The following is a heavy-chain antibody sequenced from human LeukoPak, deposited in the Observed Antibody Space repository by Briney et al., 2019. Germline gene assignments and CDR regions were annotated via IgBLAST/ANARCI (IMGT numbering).Heavy chain of an antibody. V-gene: IGHV4-59*01. Sequence: SETLSLTCTVSGGSISSYYWSWIRQPPGKGLEWIGYIYYSGSTNYNPSLKSRVTISVDTSKNQFSLKLSSVTAADTAVYYCARGIRTYYYDSSGYSYFDYWGQGTLVTVSS. CDR2: IYYSGST. J-gene: IGHJ4*02. CDR1: GGSISSYY. D-gene: IGHD3-22*01. CDR3: ARGIRTYYYDSSGYSYFDY.